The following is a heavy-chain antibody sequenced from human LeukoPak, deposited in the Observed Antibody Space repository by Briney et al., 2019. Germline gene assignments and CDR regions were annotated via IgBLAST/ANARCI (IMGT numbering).Heavy chain of an antibody. CDR2: IYYSGST. CDR1: GGSISSYY. J-gene: IGHJ4*02. Sequence: PSETLSLTCTVSGGSISSYYWSWIRQPPGKGLEWIGYIYYSGSTNYYPSLKSRVTISVDTSKNQFSLKLSSVTAADTAVYYCARETTYYDFWSGYSSRDYFDYWGQGTLVTVSS. CDR3: ARETTYYDFWSGYSSRDYFDY. V-gene: IGHV4-59*01. D-gene: IGHD3-3*01.